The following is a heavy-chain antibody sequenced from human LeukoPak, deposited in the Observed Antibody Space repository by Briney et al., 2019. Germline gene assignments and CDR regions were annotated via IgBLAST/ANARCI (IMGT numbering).Heavy chain of an antibody. V-gene: IGHV3-23*01. CDR2: ISGSGGST. Sequence: GGSLRLSCAASGFTFSSYAMSWVRQAPGKGLEWVSAISGSGGSTYYADSVKGRFTISRDNSKNTLYLQMNSLRAEDTAVYYCAKDPYYYDSSGYFHDLDYWAREPWSPSPQ. J-gene: IGHJ4*02. CDR3: AKDPYYYDSSGYFHDLDY. D-gene: IGHD3-22*01. CDR1: GFTFSSYA.